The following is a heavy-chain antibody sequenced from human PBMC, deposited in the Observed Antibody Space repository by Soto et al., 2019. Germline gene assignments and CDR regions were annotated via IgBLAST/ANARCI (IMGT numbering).Heavy chain of an antibody. Sequence: PSETLSLTCAVSGGSISSGGYSWSWIRQPPGKGLEWIGYIYHSGSTYYNPSLKSRVTISVDRSKNQFSLKLSSVTAADTAVYYCARRKWLGGLKYYYYGMDVWGQGTTVTVSS. CDR3: ARRKWLGGLKYYYYGMDV. CDR2: IYHSGST. J-gene: IGHJ6*02. CDR1: GGSISSGGYS. D-gene: IGHD6-19*01. V-gene: IGHV4-30-2*01.